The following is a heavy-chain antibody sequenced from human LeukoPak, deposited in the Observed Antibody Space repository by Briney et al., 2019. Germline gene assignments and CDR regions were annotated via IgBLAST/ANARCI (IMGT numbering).Heavy chain of an antibody. J-gene: IGHJ4*02. CDR3: ARLDCVLEGCYNH. V-gene: IGHV4-59*08. D-gene: IGHD2-15*01. Sequence: SETLSLTRSVSGVSVTTSFWNWIPQSPGKGLEWIGYVSSDGTTNYTPALRSRLMMSVDTAKNAISLILTSVTAADTAIYYCARLDCVLEGCYNHWGRGTLVTVA. CDR1: GVSVTTSF. CDR2: VSSDGTT.